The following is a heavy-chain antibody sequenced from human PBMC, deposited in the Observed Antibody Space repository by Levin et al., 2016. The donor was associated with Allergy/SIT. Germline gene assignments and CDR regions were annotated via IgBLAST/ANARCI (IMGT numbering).Heavy chain of an antibody. Sequence: WVRQAPGQGLEWMGGIIPIFGTANYAQKFQGRVTITADESTSTAYMELSSLRSEDTAVYYCASTVTNAYYYYYYGMDVWGQGTTVTVSS. J-gene: IGHJ6*02. V-gene: IGHV1-69*01. CDR2: IIPIFGTA. CDR3: ASTVTNAYYYYYYGMDV. D-gene: IGHD4-11*01.